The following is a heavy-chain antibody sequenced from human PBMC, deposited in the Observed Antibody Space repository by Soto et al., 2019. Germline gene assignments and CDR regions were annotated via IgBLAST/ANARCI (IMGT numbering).Heavy chain of an antibody. Sequence: QVQRVQSGTEVKKPGSSVKVSCKASGGTFSSYAISWVRQAPGQGLEWMGGIIPIFGTANYAQKFQGRVTITADKSTSTAYMELSSLRSEDTAVYYCASQYSGYDYYYYYGMDVWGQGTTVTVSS. D-gene: IGHD5-12*01. CDR2: IIPIFGTA. J-gene: IGHJ6*02. V-gene: IGHV1-69*06. CDR1: GGTFSSYA. CDR3: ASQYSGYDYYYYYGMDV.